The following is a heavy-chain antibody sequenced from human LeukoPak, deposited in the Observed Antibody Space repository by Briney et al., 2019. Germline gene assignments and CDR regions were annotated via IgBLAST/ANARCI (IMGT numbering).Heavy chain of an antibody. D-gene: IGHD3-22*01. V-gene: IGHV3-21*01. Sequence: GGSLRLSCAASGFTFSSYSMNWVRQAPGKGLEWVSSISSSSSYIYYADSVKGRFTISRGNAKNSLYLQMNSLRAEDTAVYYCARDRSDTYYYDSSGMYNWFDPWGQGTLVTVSS. J-gene: IGHJ5*02. CDR1: GFTFSSYS. CDR3: ARDRSDTYYYDSSGMYNWFDP. CDR2: ISSSSSYI.